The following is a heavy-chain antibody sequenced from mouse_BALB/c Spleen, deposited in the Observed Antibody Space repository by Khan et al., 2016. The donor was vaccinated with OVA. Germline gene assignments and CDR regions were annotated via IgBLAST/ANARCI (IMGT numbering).Heavy chain of an antibody. J-gene: IGHJ3*01. D-gene: IGHD1-1*01. CDR3: ANHGSSSAWFTY. CDR2: INPSTGYT. CDR1: GYTFTSYW. V-gene: IGHV1-7*01. Sequence: QMQLEESGAELAKPGASVKMSCKASGYTFTSYWMHWVKQRPGQGLEWIGYINPSTGYTEYNQKFKDKATLTADKSSSTAYMQLSSLTSEDSAVYYGANHGSSSAWFTYWGQGTLVTVSA.